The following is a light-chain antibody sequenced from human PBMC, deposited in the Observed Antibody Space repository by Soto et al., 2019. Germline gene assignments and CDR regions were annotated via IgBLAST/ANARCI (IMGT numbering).Light chain of an antibody. Sequence: DIQLTQSAPTLSASVGDRVTNTCRASQSIRYYLAWYQQMPGKAPKLLIYGASSLQSGVPSRFSGSGSGTEFTFTISSLQPDDFATYFCQHHNSYSQTFGQGTKVDIK. CDR1: QSIRYY. CDR2: GAS. V-gene: IGKV1-5*01. J-gene: IGKJ1*01. CDR3: QHHNSYSQT.